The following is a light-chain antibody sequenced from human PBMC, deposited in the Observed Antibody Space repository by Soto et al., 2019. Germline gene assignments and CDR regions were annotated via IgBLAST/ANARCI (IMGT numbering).Light chain of an antibody. CDR1: QSVSSSY. CDR3: QQYGSSALFT. Sequence: EIVLTQSPGTLSLSPGERATLSCRASQSVSSSYLAWYQQKPGQAPRLLIYGASSRATGIPDRFSGSGSGTDFTRTISCREPEDFAVYYCQQYGSSALFTFDPWTNEDIK. J-gene: IGKJ3*01. V-gene: IGKV3-20*01. CDR2: GAS.